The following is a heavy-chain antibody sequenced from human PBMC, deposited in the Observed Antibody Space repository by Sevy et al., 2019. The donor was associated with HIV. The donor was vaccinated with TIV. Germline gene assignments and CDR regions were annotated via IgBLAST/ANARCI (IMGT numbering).Heavy chain of an antibody. CDR1: GFTFSNYE. V-gene: IGHV3-48*03. CDR3: ARDLGSPDAFDI. D-gene: IGHD1-26*01. CDR2: ISSSGSSI. J-gene: IGHJ3*02. Sequence: GGSLILSCVASGFTFSNYEMNWVRQAPGKGLEWGSYISSSGSSIYYADSVKGRFSISRDNAKNSLFLQVNSLRAEDTAVYYCARDLGSPDAFDIWGQGTMVTVSS.